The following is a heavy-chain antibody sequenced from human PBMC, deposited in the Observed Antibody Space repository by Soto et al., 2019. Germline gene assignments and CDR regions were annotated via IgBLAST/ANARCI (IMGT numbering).Heavy chain of an antibody. J-gene: IGHJ6*02. D-gene: IGHD2-15*01. CDR3: ASVETQRYYYGMDV. Sequence: SVKVSCKASGGTFSSYAISWVRQAPGQGLEWMGGIIPIFRTADYAQKFQGRVTITADESTSTAYMELSSLRSEGTAVYYCASVETQRYYYGMDVWGQGTTVTVSS. CDR2: IIPIFRTA. V-gene: IGHV1-69*13. CDR1: GGTFSSYA.